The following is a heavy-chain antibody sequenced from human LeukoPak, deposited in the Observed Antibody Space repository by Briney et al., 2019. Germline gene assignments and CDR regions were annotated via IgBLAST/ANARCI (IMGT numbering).Heavy chain of an antibody. CDR3: ARGSAGGWYVRWFDP. J-gene: IGHJ5*02. V-gene: IGHV4-34*01. D-gene: IGHD6-19*01. CDR1: GGPFSGYY. CDR2: INHSGST. Sequence: SETLSLTCAVSGGPFSGYYWSWIRQPPGKGLEWIGEINHSGSTNYNPSLKSRVTISVDTSKNQFSLKLSSVTAADTAVYYCARGSAGGWYVRWFDPWGQGTLVTVSS.